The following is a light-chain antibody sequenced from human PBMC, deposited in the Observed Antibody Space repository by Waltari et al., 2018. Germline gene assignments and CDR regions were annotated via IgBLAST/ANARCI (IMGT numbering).Light chain of an antibody. CDR1: QSLSSRY. CDR2: GAS. Sequence: EIVLTQSPGTLSLSPGERATLSCRASQSLSSRYLAWYQQKPGQAPRLLIYGASTRATGIPARFSGSGSGTKFTLTISSLQSEDFAVYYCQQYHNRPYTFGRGTKLEIK. V-gene: IGKV3-15*01. J-gene: IGKJ2*01. CDR3: QQYHNRPYT.